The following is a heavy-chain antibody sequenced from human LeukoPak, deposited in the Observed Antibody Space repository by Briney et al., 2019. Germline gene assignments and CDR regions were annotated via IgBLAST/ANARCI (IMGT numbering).Heavy chain of an antibody. V-gene: IGHV3-23*01. D-gene: IGHD3-9*01. Sequence: GGSLRLSCAASGFTFSNYAMSCARQPPGKGLEWVSAITGSGGNTYYADSVKGRFTISRDNSKNTLYLQMDSLRDEDTAVYYCAKWGDFDVLTGYYVPDFWGQGTLVTVSS. J-gene: IGHJ4*02. CDR2: ITGSGGNT. CDR3: AKWGDFDVLTGYYVPDF. CDR1: GFTFSNYA.